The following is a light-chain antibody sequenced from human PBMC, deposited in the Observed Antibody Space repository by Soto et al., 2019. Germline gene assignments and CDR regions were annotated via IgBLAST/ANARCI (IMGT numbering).Light chain of an antibody. J-gene: IGKJ1*01. CDR1: QSISSY. V-gene: IGKV1-39*01. Sequence: DIQMTQSPSSLSASVGDRVTITCRASQSISSYLNWYQQKPGKAPKLLIYAASSLQSGVPSRFSGSGSGTDFILTINSLQPEDFATYYCQQSYSTPWTFGQGTKVEIK. CDR2: AAS. CDR3: QQSYSTPWT.